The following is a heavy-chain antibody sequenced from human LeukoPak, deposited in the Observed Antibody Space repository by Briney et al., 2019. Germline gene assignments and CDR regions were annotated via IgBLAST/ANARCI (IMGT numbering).Heavy chain of an antibody. Sequence: ASVKVSCKASGYTFTSYGISWVRQAPGQGLEWMVWISAYNGNTNYAQKLQGRVTMTTDTSTSTAYTELRSLRSDDTAVYYCARWGPYCSGGSCYQFDYWGQGTLVTVSS. V-gene: IGHV1-18*01. D-gene: IGHD2-15*01. J-gene: IGHJ4*02. CDR2: ISAYNGNT. CDR1: GYTFTSYG. CDR3: ARWGPYCSGGSCYQFDY.